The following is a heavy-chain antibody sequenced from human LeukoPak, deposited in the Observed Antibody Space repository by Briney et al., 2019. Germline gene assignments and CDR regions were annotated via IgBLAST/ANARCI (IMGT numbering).Heavy chain of an antibody. CDR3: ARVDDILTGDAFDI. V-gene: IGHV4-34*01. CDR2: INHSGST. CDR1: GGSFSGYY. Sequence: SETLSLTCAVYGGSFSGYYWSWIRQPPGKGLEWSGEINHSGSTNYNPSLKSRVTISVDTSKNQFSLKLSSVTAADTAVYYCARVDDILTGDAFDIWGQGTMVTVSS. D-gene: IGHD3-9*01. J-gene: IGHJ3*02.